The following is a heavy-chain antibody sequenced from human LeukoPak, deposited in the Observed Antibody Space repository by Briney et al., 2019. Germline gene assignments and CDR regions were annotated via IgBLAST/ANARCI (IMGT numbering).Heavy chain of an antibody. D-gene: IGHD3-3*01. J-gene: IGHJ5*02. V-gene: IGHV3-21*01. Sequence: PGGSLRLSCAASGFTFSSYSMNWVRQAPGKGLEWVSSISSSSSNIYYADSVKGRFTISRDNAKNSLYLQMNSLRAEDTAVYYCAKSFVWSGYGFDPWGQGTLVTVSS. CDR1: GFTFSSYS. CDR3: AKSFVWSGYGFDP. CDR2: ISSSSSNI.